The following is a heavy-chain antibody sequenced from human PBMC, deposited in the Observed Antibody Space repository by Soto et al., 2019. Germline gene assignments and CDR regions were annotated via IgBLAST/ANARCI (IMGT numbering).Heavy chain of an antibody. CDR3: ARDRIDGYHYFDY. D-gene: IGHD5-18*01. Sequence: SEPLYLTSTVSGGSISSYYCSWIRQPAGKGLEWIGYIYSSGSTNYNPSLKRRVTISVDTSKYQFSLKLSSVTAADTAVYYGARDRIDGYHYFDYWGQGTLVTVSS. J-gene: IGHJ4*02. CDR1: GGSISSYY. V-gene: IGHV4-59*01. CDR2: IYSSGST.